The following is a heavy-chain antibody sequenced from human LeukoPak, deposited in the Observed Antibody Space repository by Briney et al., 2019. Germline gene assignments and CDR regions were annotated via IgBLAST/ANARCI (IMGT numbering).Heavy chain of an antibody. D-gene: IGHD1-26*01. V-gene: IGHV3-21*04. CDR2: LSTSGSYI. CDR1: GFPFGNYS. CDR3: AKEEVGATFDY. Sequence: PGGSLRLSCAASGFPFGNYSMNWVRQAPGKGLEWVSSLSTSGSYIYYADSVKGRFTISRDNSKNTLYLQMNSLRAEDTAVYYCAKEEVGATFDYWGQGTLVTVSS. J-gene: IGHJ4*02.